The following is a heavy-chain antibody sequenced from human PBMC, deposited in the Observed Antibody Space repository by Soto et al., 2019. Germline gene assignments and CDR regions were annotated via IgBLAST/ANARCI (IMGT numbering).Heavy chain of an antibody. CDR3: ATQEVGGSYVYTFDP. Sequence: PSETLSLTCTVSGGSISSYYWSWIRQPPGKGLVWIGYIYYSGSIYYNPSLKSRVTISVDTSKNHFSLKLSSVTAADTAVYYCATQEVGGSYVYTFDPWGQGTLVTVSS. J-gene: IGHJ5*02. CDR1: GGSISSYY. V-gene: IGHV4-59*04. D-gene: IGHD1-26*01. CDR2: IYYSGSI.